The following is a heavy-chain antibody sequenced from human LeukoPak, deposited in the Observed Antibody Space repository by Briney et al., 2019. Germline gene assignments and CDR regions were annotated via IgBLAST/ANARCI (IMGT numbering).Heavy chain of an antibody. CDR1: GFTFSNYA. D-gene: IGHD5-12*01. J-gene: IGHJ4*02. V-gene: IGHV3-23*01. CDR3: AREPASRLDFDY. CDR2: ISGSDGRT. Sequence: PGGSLRLSCAASGFTFSNYAMSWVRQPPGKGLEWVSAISGSDGRTYYTDSVKGRFTISRDNAKNSLYLQMNSLRAEDTAVYYCAREPASRLDFDYWGQGTLVTVSS.